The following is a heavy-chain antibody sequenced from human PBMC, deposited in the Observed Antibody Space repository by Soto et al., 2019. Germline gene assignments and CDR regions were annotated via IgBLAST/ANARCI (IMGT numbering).Heavy chain of an antibody. CDR2: ISGGGGTP. V-gene: IGHV3-23*01. Sequence: GGSLRLSCAASGFTFSRSAMSWVRQAPGRGLEWFSTISGGGGTPYYADSVKGRFTISRDNSKNTLYLVLNSLRAEDTAVYYCAMGLAAAGPLDYWGQGTLVTVSS. CDR3: AMGLAAAGPLDY. D-gene: IGHD6-13*01. J-gene: IGHJ4*02. CDR1: GFTFSRSA.